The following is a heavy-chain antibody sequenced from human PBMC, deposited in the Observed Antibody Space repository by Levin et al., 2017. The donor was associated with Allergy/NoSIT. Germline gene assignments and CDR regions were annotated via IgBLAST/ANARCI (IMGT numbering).Heavy chain of an antibody. D-gene: IGHD2-21*02. CDR3: ARDPVSSSDPRYFDY. J-gene: IGHJ4*02. CDR2: ISSVGTLK. V-gene: IGHV3-30-3*01. CDR1: GFTFSSYT. Sequence: GESLKISCAASGFTFSSYTMHWVRQAPGKGLEWVAVISSVGTLKYYADSVKGRFTISRDNSKNTLDLQMTSLRAEDTAVYYCARDPVSSSDPRYFDYWGQGTLVTVSS.